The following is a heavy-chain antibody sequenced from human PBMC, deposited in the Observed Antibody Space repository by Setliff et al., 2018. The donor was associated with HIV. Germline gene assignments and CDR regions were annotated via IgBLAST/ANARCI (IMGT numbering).Heavy chain of an antibody. CDR1: GFTFSSSW. CDR3: ARVSGATRDYYYYYMDV. V-gene: IGHV3-21*01. J-gene: IGHJ6*03. D-gene: IGHD1-26*01. Sequence: PGGSLRLSCAASGFTFSSSWMNWVRQAPGKGLEWVSSISNSNSYIYYGDSVKGRFTISRDNAKNSLYLQMNSLRAEDTAVYYCARVSGATRDYYYYYMDVWGKGTTVTVSS. CDR2: ISNSNSYI.